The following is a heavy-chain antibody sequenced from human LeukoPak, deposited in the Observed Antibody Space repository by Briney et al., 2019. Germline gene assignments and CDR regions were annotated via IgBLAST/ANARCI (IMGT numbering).Heavy chain of an antibody. CDR1: GGTFSSYA. D-gene: IGHD2-15*01. Sequence: SVKVSCRASGGTFSSYAISWVRQAPGQGLEWMGRIIPILGIANYAQKFQGRVTITADKSTSTAYMELSSLRSEDTAVYYCARTPIVVVVAATPTQKPYFDYWGQGTLVTVSS. CDR3: ARTPIVVVVAATPTQKPYFDY. CDR2: IIPILGIA. J-gene: IGHJ4*02. V-gene: IGHV1-69*04.